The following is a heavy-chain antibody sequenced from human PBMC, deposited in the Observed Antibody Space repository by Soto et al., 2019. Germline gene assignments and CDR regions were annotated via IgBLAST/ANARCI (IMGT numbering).Heavy chain of an antibody. J-gene: IGHJ4*02. Sequence: GGSLRLSCAASGFTFSSYGMHWVRQAPGKGLEWVAVISYDGSNKYYADSVKGRFTISRDNSKNTLYLQMNSLRAEDTAVYYRAKDSGWELLQFHYFDYWGQGTLVTVSS. CDR2: ISYDGSNK. CDR3: AKDSGWELLQFHYFDY. D-gene: IGHD1-26*01. V-gene: IGHV3-30*18. CDR1: GFTFSSYG.